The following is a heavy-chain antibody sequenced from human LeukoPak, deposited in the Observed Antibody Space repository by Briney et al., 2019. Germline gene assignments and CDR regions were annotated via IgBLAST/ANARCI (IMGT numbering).Heavy chain of an antibody. Sequence: GASVKVSCKASGYTFTSYDINWVRQATGQGLEWMGWMNPNSGNTGYAQKFQGRVTMTRNTSISTAYMELSSLRSEDTAVYYCARAKEVSGSGWYRHYYYGMDVWGQGTTVTVSS. D-gene: IGHD6-19*01. J-gene: IGHJ6*02. CDR3: ARAKEVSGSGWYRHYYYGMDV. CDR1: GYTFTSYD. V-gene: IGHV1-8*01. CDR2: MNPNSGNT.